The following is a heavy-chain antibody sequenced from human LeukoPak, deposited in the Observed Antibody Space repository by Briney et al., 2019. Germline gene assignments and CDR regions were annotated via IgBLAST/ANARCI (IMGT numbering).Heavy chain of an antibody. Sequence: SETLSLTCAVYGGSFSGYYWSWIRQPPGKGLEWIGEINHSGSTNYNPSLKSRVTISVDTSKNQFSLKLSSVTAADTAVYYCARRYYMDVWGKGTTVTVSS. CDR2: INHSGST. CDR1: GGSFSGYY. CDR3: ARRYYMDV. V-gene: IGHV4-34*01. J-gene: IGHJ6*03.